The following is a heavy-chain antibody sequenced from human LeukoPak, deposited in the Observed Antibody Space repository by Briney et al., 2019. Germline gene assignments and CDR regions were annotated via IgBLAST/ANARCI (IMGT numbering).Heavy chain of an antibody. D-gene: IGHD1-1*01. V-gene: IGHV3-23*01. CDR2: ISGSGGST. CDR3: TKGRVPLVPTALRLDAFDI. Sequence: GGSLRLSCAASGFTFTSSGMSWVRPGPGKGLEWVSGISGSGGSTYYADSVKGRFTFSRDNSKNTLYLQMNSLRAEDTAVYYCTKGRVPLVPTALRLDAFDIWGQGTMVTVSS. CDR1: GFTFTSSG. J-gene: IGHJ3*02.